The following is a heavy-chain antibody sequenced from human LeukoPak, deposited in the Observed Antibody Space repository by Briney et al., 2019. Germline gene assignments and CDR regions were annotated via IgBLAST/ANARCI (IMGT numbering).Heavy chain of an antibody. CDR2: INHSGST. J-gene: IGHJ4*02. CDR3: ARGLWKTYYGSGRGYYFDY. CDR1: GGSSSGYY. V-gene: IGHV4-34*01. Sequence: PSETLSLTCAVYGGSSSGYYWSWIRQPPGKGLEWIGEINHSGSTNYNPSLKSRVTISVDTSKNQFSLKLSSVTAADTAVYYCARGLWKTYYGSGRGYYFDYWGQGTLVTVSS. D-gene: IGHD3-10*01.